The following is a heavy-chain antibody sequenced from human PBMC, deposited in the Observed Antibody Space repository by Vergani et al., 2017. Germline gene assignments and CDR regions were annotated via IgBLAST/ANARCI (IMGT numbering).Heavy chain of an antibody. V-gene: IGHV3-7*01. CDR3: ARGGKFLEWLGVYYYYMDV. J-gene: IGHJ6*03. CDR2: IKQDGSEK. D-gene: IGHD3-3*01. CDR1: GFTFSSYW. Sequence: EVQLVESGGGLVQPGGSLRLSCAASGFTFSSYWMSWVRQAPGKGLEWVANIKQDGSEKYYVDSVKGRFTISRDNAKNSLYLQMNSLRAEDTAVYYCARGGKFLEWLGVYYYYMDVWGKGTTVTVSS.